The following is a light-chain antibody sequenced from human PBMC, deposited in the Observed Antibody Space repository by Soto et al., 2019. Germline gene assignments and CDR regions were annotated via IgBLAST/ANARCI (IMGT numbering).Light chain of an antibody. CDR3: QKYNSAPLT. CDR2: VAS. Sequence: IQMTQSPSSLSASVGDRVTISCRACQGISNYLAWYQQKPGKVPKLLIYVASTLQSGVPSRFSGSGSGTDFTLTISSLQPEDVATYYCQKYNSAPLTFGGGTKVDIK. V-gene: IGKV1-27*01. J-gene: IGKJ4*01. CDR1: QGISNY.